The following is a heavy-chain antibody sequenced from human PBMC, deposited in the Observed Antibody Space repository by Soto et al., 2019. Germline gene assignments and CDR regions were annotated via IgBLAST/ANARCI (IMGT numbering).Heavy chain of an antibody. Sequence: QVQLVQSGAEVKKPGSSVKVSCKASGGTFSSYAISWVRQAPGQGLEWMGGIIPIFGTANYAQKFQGRVTITADESTSTAYMELSSLRSEDTAVYYCARPGEPAAIKVDYYYGMDVWGQGTTVTVSS. CDR2: IIPIFGTA. CDR3: ARPGEPAAIKVDYYYGMDV. V-gene: IGHV1-69*12. D-gene: IGHD2-2*02. CDR1: GGTFSSYA. J-gene: IGHJ6*02.